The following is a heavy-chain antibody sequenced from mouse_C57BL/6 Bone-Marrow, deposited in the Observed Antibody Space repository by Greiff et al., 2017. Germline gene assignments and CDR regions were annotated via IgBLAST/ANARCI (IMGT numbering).Heavy chain of an antibody. CDR1: GYTFTDYN. CDR3: ARGGTSSGHPDY. J-gene: IGHJ2*01. V-gene: IGHV1-22*01. CDR2: INPNNGGT. Sequence: VQLQQSGPELVKPGASVKMSCKASGYTFTDYNMHWVKQSHGQSLEWIGYINPNNGGTSYNQKFKGKATLTVNKSSSTAYMELRSLTSEDSAVYYCARGGTSSGHPDYWDQGTTLTVSS. D-gene: IGHD3-2*02.